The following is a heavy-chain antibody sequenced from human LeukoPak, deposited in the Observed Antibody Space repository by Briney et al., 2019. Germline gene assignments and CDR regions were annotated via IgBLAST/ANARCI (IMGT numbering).Heavy chain of an antibody. J-gene: IGHJ2*01. Sequence: ASVKVSCKASGYTFTSYDINWVRQATGQGLEWMGWMNPNSGNTGYAQKFQGRVTMTSNTSISTTYMELSSLRSEDTAVYYCAREGRRDGYRTGQDLWGRGTLVTVSS. D-gene: IGHD5-24*01. CDR3: AREGRRDGYRTGQDL. CDR1: GYTFTSYD. CDR2: MNPNSGNT. V-gene: IGHV1-8*01.